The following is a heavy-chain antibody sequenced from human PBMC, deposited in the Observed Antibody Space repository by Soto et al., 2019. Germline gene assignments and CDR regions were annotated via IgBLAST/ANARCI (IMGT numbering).Heavy chain of an antibody. Sequence: SETLSLTCTVSGGSISNFYWSWIRQPPGKGLEWIWHIYYSGTTNYNPSLESRATTSIDTSKNQFSLRLSSVTAADTAVYYCSALCNPPPFFHYWRRGTLVTVSS. CDR1: GGSISNFY. CDR3: SALCNPPPFFHY. CDR2: IYYSGTT. V-gene: IGHV4-59*01. J-gene: IGHJ4*02. D-gene: IGHD3-10*02.